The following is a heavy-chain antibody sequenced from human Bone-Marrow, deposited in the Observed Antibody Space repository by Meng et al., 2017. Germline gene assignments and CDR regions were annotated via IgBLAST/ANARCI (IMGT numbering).Heavy chain of an antibody. Sequence: GGSLRLSCAAAGFTFSYSAMSWVRQAPGKGLEWVSGIGDTGGSTHYADSVKGRFTISRDNSKNTLYLEMNTLRAEDTALYYCAKYSSGWYVHWGQGTLVTVSS. V-gene: IGHV3-23*01. CDR1: GFTFSYSA. D-gene: IGHD2-21*01. CDR2: IGDTGGST. CDR3: AKYSSGWYVH. J-gene: IGHJ5*02.